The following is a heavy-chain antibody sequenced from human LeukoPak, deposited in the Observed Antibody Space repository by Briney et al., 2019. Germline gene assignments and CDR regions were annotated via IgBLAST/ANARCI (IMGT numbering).Heavy chain of an antibody. CDR1: GGSISSYY. CDR2: IHYSGNT. CDR3: ARGGWYPESFQH. D-gene: IGHD6-19*01. V-gene: IGHV4-59*08. Sequence: PSETLSLTCTVSGGSISSYYWSWMRQPPGKGLEWIGYIHYSGNTNYNPSLKSRVTISLGTSRTQFSLKLTSVTAADTAVYYCARGGWYPESFQHWGQGALVTVSS. J-gene: IGHJ1*01.